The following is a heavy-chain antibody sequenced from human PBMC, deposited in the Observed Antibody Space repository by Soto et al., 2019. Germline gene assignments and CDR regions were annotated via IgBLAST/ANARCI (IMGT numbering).Heavy chain of an antibody. D-gene: IGHD3-3*01. CDR2: ISYDGSNK. Sequence: PWGSLRLSCAASGFTFISYGIRFFRHSPCKWLEWVAVISYDGSNKYYADSVKGRYTISRDNSKNTLYLKMNSLRAEDTAVYYCAKDLGGDYDFWSGPLAGTPIYYYYGMDVWGQGTTVTVSS. V-gene: IGHV3-30*18. CDR1: GFTFISYG. CDR3: AKDLGGDYDFWSGPLAGTPIYYYYGMDV. J-gene: IGHJ6*02.